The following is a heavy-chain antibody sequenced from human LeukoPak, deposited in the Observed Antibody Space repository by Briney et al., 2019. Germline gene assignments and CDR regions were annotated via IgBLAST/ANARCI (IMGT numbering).Heavy chain of an antibody. CDR1: GYTFTNYA. J-gene: IGHJ4*02. CDR2: INAGNGNT. V-gene: IGHV1-3*01. CDR3: ARGSSGYPRYFDY. D-gene: IGHD3-22*01. Sequence: ASVKVSCKASGYTFTNYAMHWVRQAPGQRFEWMGWINAGNGNTKSSQKFQGRVTITRDTSASTAYMELSSLRSEDTAVYYCARGSSGYPRYFDYWGQGTLVTVSS.